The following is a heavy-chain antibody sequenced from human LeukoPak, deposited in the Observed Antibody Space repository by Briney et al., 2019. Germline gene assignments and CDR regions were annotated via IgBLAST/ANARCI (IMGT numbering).Heavy chain of an antibody. J-gene: IGHJ4*02. V-gene: IGHV3-53*01. D-gene: IGHD3-22*01. CDR1: GFTFSSFW. CDR2: IYSGGST. Sequence: GGSLRLSCAASGFTFSSFWMYWVRQAPGKGLVWVSVIYSGGSTYYADSVKGRFTISRDNSKNTLYLQMNSLRVEDTAVYYCARDRFRGSGYYDYWGQGTLVTVSS. CDR3: ARDRFRGSGYYDY.